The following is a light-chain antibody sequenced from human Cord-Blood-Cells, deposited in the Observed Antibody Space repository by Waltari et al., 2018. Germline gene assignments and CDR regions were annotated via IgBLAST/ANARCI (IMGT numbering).Light chain of an antibody. CDR2: RTN. Sequence: QSVLTQPPSASGTPGQRVTISCSVRSSNIGSNYVYWYQQLPGTAPQLLIYRTNQRPSGVPDRFSGSKSGTSASLAISGLRSEDEADYYCAAWDDSLSGPMFGGGTKLTVL. CDR3: AAWDDSLSGPM. CDR1: SSNIGSNY. J-gene: IGLJ3*02. V-gene: IGLV1-47*01.